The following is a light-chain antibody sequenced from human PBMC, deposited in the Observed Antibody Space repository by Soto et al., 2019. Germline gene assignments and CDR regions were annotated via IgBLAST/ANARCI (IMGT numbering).Light chain of an antibody. CDR1: SSDVGGYNY. Sequence: QSALTQPASVSGSPGQSITISCTGTSSDVGGYNYVSWYQHHPGKAPKLIIYHVSNRPSGVSIRFSGSKSDNTASLTISGLQPEDEADYHCSSYTTSNTRQIVFGTGTQLTVL. CDR3: SSYTTSNTRQIV. CDR2: HVS. V-gene: IGLV2-14*03. J-gene: IGLJ7*01.